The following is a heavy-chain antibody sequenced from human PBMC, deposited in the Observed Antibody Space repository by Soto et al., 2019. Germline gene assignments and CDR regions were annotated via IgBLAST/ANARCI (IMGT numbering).Heavy chain of an antibody. Sequence: SQTLSLTCAISGDSVSSNSAAWNWIRQSPSRGLEWLGRTYYRSKWYNDYAVSVKSRITINPDTSKNQFSLQLNSVTPEDTAVYYCARETNRYCSGGSCQYYYYGMDVWSQGTTVTVSS. CDR1: GDSVSSNSAA. D-gene: IGHD2-15*01. CDR3: ARETNRYCSGGSCQYYYYGMDV. J-gene: IGHJ6*02. CDR2: TYYRSKWYN. V-gene: IGHV6-1*01.